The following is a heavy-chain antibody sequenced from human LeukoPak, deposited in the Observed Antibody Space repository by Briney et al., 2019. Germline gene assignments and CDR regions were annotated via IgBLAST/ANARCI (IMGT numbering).Heavy chain of an antibody. Sequence: SETLSLTCAVYGGSFSDYYWSWIRQPPGKGLEWIGEINHSGSTTYNPSLKSRVTISVDTSKNQFSLKLSSVTAADTAVYYCARDLGGYWGSWDSWGQGTLVTVSS. D-gene: IGHD6-13*01. V-gene: IGHV4-34*01. J-gene: IGHJ4*02. CDR1: GGSFSDYY. CDR3: ARDLGGYWGSWDS. CDR2: INHSGST.